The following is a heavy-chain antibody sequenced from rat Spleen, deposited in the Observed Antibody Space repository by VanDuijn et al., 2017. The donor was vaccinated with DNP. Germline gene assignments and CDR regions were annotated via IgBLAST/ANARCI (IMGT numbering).Heavy chain of an antibody. CDR3: ARHGRRVFDY. CDR1: GFTFSYYW. V-gene: IGHV5-25*01. J-gene: IGHJ2*01. D-gene: IGHD1-11*01. Sequence: EVQLVESGGGLVQPGRSLKLSCAASGFTFSYYWMAWVRQVPGKGLEWIASITGGSRITSYPDSVKGRFTISRDNAGATVYLHMDSLRSEDMATYYCARHGRRVFDYWGQGVMVTVSS. CDR2: ITGGSRIT.